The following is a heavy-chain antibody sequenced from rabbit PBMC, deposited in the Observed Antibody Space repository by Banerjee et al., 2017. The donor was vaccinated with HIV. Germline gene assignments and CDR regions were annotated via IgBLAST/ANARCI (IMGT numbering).Heavy chain of an antibody. Sequence: QSLEESGGDLVKPGASLKLSCKASGFTLSSDYWMCWVRQAPGKGLEWIACIYAGSSGSTYYASWAKGRFTISKTSSTTVTLQMTSLTAADTATYFCARSVGSAASAYFNFWGPGTLVTVS. D-gene: IGHD4-2*01. CDR3: ARSVGSAASAYFNF. CDR2: IYAGSSGST. CDR1: GFTLSSDYW. J-gene: IGHJ4*01. V-gene: IGHV1S40*01.